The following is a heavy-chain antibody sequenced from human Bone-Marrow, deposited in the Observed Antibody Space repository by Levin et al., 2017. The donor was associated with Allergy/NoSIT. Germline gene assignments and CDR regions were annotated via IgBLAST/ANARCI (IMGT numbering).Heavy chain of an antibody. CDR1: GGSISSGDYY. D-gene: IGHD3-9*01. J-gene: IGHJ4*02. V-gene: IGHV4-30-4*01. Sequence: KASETLSLTCTVSGGSISSGDYYWSWIRQPPGKGLEWIGYIYYSGSTYYNPSLKSRVTISVDTSKNQFSLKLSSVTAADTAVYYCARGEGLRYFDWLSGPDHFDYWGQGTLVTVSS. CDR2: IYYSGST. CDR3: ARGEGLRYFDWLSGPDHFDY.